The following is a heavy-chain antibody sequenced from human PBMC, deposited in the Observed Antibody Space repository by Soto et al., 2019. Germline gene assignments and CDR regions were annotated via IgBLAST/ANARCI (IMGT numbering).Heavy chain of an antibody. CDR3: ARGGITMVRGVITPSDY. J-gene: IGHJ4*02. Sequence: SETLSLTCTVSGGSISSGGYYWSWIRQHPGKGLEWIGYIYYSGSTYYNPSLKSRVTISVDTSKNQFSLKLSSVTAADTAVYYCARGGITMVRGVITPSDYWGQGTLVTVSS. CDR2: IYYSGST. V-gene: IGHV4-31*03. CDR1: GGSISSGGYY. D-gene: IGHD3-10*01.